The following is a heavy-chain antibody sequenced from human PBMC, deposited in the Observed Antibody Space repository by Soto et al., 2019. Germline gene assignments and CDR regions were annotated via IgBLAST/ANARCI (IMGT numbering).Heavy chain of an antibody. CDR2: IIPIFGTA. V-gene: IGHV1-69*12. CDR1: GGTFSSYA. CDR3: ATRWGLPDCFDY. D-gene: IGHD3-16*01. J-gene: IGHJ4*02. Sequence: QVQLVQSGAEVKKPGSSVKVSCKASGGTFSSYAISWVRQAPGQGLEWMGGIIPIFGTANYAQKLQGRVTITADEPTSTAYMELSSLRSEDTAVYYWATRWGLPDCFDYWGQGALVTVSS.